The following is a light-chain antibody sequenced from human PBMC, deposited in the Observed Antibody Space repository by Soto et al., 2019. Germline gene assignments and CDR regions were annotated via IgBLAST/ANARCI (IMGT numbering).Light chain of an antibody. J-gene: IGLJ2*01. CDR2: QDN. CDR1: KLGDKY. V-gene: IGLV3-1*01. Sequence: SYELTQPPSVSVSPGQTASITCSGDKLGDKYACWYQQKPGQSPVLVIYQDNKRPSGIPERFSGSNSGHTATLTISGTQTMDEADYYCQAWVSSTVVFGGGTKLTVL. CDR3: QAWVSSTVV.